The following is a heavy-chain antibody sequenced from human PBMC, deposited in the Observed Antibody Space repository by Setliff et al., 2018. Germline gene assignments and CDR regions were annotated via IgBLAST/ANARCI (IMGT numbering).Heavy chain of an antibody. CDR1: GFSFSIFW. V-gene: IGHV3-7*01. D-gene: IGHD3-16*01. J-gene: IGHJ4*02. CDR3: ARDRGGGLYDY. Sequence: GGSLRLSCAGSGFSFSIFWMSWVRQAPGKGLEWVATIKQDGSEKFYVDSVKGRFTISRDNAKNSLYLQMDSLRVEGTAMYFCARDRGGGLYDYWGRGTLVTVSS. CDR2: IKQDGSEK.